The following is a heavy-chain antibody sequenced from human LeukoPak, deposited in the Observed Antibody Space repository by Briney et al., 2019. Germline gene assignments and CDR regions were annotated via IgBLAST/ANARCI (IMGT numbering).Heavy chain of an antibody. J-gene: IGHJ3*02. Sequence: GGSLRLSCAASGFTFSSYGMYWVRQAPGKGLEWVAFIRYDGSNKDYADSVKGRFTISRDNSKNALFLQMNSLRAEDTAVYYCAKGGGRGVPGCFDIWGQGTIVTVSS. CDR1: GFTFSSYG. D-gene: IGHD3-9*01. CDR2: IRYDGSNK. V-gene: IGHV3-30*02. CDR3: AKGGGRGVPGCFDI.